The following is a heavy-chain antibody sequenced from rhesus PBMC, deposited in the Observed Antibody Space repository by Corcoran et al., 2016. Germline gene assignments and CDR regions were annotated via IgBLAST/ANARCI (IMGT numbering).Heavy chain of an antibody. CDR1: GASITSYW. J-gene: IGHJ4*01. CDR2: IADNSHFP. CDR3: ARELAGGRSDS. D-gene: IGHD5-24*01. Sequence: QVQLQESGPGLVKPSETLSLTCDVSGASITSYWWTWIRQSPGKGLEWIEEIADNSHFPSSHPHLHTRVTLSKDASKKPFFLKLTSVTVADTAVYYCARELAGGRSDSWGQGLLVTVSS. V-gene: IGHV4-80*01.